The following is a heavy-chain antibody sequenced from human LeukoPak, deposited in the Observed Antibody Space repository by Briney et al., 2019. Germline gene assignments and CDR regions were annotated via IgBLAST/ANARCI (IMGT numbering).Heavy chain of an antibody. D-gene: IGHD6-19*01. CDR2: FYSSGST. V-gene: IGHV4-61*02. CDR3: ARTAGPSLDAFDI. J-gene: IGHJ3*02. Sequence: PSETLSLTCTVSGGSISSGSYCWSWIRQPAGKGLEWIGRFYSSGSTNYNPSLKSRVTISVDKSKNQFSMKLSSVTAADTAVYYCARTAGPSLDAFDIWGQGTMVTVSS. CDR1: GGSISSGSYC.